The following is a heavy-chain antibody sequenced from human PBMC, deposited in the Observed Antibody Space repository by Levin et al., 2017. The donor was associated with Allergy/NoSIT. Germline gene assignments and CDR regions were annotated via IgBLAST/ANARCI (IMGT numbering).Heavy chain of an antibody. D-gene: IGHD6-13*01. CDR2: IFASGSS. J-gene: IGHJ6*02. CDR3: ARLITSSSHYFGVDV. CDR1: GGSIRNHY. Sequence: SETLSLTCTVSGGSIRNHYWSWIRQPAGKALEWIGRIFASGSSNYNPSLKSRVTMSIDTSKNQFSLKLNSVTAADTAMYYCARLITSSSHYFGVDVWGQGTTVTVSS. V-gene: IGHV4-4*07.